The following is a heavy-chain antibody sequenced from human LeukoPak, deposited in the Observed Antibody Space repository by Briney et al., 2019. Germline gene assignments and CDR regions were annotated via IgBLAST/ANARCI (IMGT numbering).Heavy chain of an antibody. CDR3: ARRQVGATTGIDY. CDR1: GYSISSGYY. J-gene: IGHJ4*02. CDR2: IYHSGST. D-gene: IGHD1-26*01. V-gene: IGHV4-38-2*01. Sequence: PSETLSLTCAVSGYSISSGYYWGWIRQPPGKGLEWIGSIYHSGSTYYNPSLKSRVTISVDASKNHFSLKMSSVTAADTAVYYCARRQVGATTGIDYWGQGTLVTVSS.